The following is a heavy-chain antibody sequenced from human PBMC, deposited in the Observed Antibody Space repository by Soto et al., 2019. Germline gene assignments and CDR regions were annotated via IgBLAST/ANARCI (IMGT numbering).Heavy chain of an antibody. CDR2: INAGNGNT. CDR3: ANLGSGWNDY. J-gene: IGHJ4*02. V-gene: IGHV1-3*01. Sequence: QVQLVQSGAETKKPGASVKISCKASGYTFTSYAMHWVRQAPGQRLEWMGWINAGNGNTKYSQNFQGRVTLTRDTSASTAYMELSSLRSEDTAVYYCANLGSGWNDYWGQGTLVTVSS. D-gene: IGHD6-19*01. CDR1: GYTFTSYA.